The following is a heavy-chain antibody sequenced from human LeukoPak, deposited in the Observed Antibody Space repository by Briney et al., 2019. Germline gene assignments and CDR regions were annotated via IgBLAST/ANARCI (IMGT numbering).Heavy chain of an antibody. J-gene: IGHJ4*02. V-gene: IGHV1-2*02. CDR1: GYTFTVYY. D-gene: IGHD7-27*01. CDR2: INPNSGGT. CDR3: ARTGDFDY. Sequence: ASVKVSCKASGYTFTVYYMHWVRQAPGQGLEWMGWINPNSGGTNYAPKFQGRVTMTSDTSISTSYMELSGLRPDDTAVYYCARTGDFDYWGQGTLVTVSS.